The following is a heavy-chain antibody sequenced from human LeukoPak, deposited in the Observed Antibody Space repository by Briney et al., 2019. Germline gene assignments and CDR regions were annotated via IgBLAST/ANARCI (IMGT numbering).Heavy chain of an antibody. CDR1: GGSFSGYY. J-gene: IGHJ5*02. Sequence: PSETLSLTCAVYGGSFSGYYWSWIRQPPGKGLEWIGEINHSGSTNYNPSLKSRVTISVDTSKNQFSLKLSSVTAADTAVYYCARTYSDYVSLNWFEPWGQGTLVTVSS. CDR3: ARTYSDYVSLNWFEP. V-gene: IGHV4-34*01. CDR2: INHSGST. D-gene: IGHD4-11*01.